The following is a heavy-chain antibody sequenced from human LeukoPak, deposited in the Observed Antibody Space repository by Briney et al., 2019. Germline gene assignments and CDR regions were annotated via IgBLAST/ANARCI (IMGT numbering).Heavy chain of an antibody. J-gene: IGHJ1*01. CDR1: GGSISSYY. CDR2: IYYSGST. CDR3: ARGGLRTMIVVL. D-gene: IGHD3-22*01. Sequence: SETLSLTCTVSGGSISSYYWSWIRQPPGKGPEWIGYIYYSGSTNYNPSLKSRVTISVDTSKNQFSLKLSSVTAADTAVYYCARGGLRTMIVVLWGQGSLVTVSS. V-gene: IGHV4-59*01.